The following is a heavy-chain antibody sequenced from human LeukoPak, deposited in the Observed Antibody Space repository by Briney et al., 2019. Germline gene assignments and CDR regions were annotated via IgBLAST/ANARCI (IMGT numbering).Heavy chain of an antibody. J-gene: IGHJ4*02. Sequence: ASVKVSCKASGYTFSGYWIHWVRQAPGQGLEWMGRIDPNVDDRMYAQKFQGRVTMTRDTSTNTAYMELSSLRSDDTAMYYCARDAAVVGQGSEYWGQGTLVTVSS. V-gene: IGHV1-2*06. CDR1: GYTFSGYW. D-gene: IGHD6-19*01. CDR2: IDPNVDDR. CDR3: ARDAAVVGQGSEY.